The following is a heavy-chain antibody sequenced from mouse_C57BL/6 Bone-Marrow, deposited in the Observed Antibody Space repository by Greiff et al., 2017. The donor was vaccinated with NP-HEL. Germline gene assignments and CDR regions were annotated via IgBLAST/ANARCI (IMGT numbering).Heavy chain of an antibody. V-gene: IGHV5-6*02. Sequence: EVMLVESGGDLVKPGGSLKLSCAASGFTFSSYGMSWVRQTPDKRLEWVATISSGGSYTYYPDSVKGRFTISRDNAKNTLYLQMSSLKSEDTAMYYCAPQLRSFAYWGQGTLVTVSA. J-gene: IGHJ3*01. CDR1: GFTFSSYG. CDR3: APQLRSFAY. D-gene: IGHD3-2*02. CDR2: ISSGGSYT.